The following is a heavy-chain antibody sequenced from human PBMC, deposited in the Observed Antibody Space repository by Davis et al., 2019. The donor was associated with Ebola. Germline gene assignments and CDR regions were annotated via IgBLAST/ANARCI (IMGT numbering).Heavy chain of an antibody. CDR1: GFTFSSYA. CDR3: AKDPARPFDYYGMDV. Sequence: PGGSLRLSCAASGFTFSSYAMSWVRQAPGKGLEWVSAISGSGGSTYYADSVKGRFTISRDNSKNTLYLQMNSLRAEDTAVYYCAKDPARPFDYYGMDVWGQGTTVTVSS. D-gene: IGHD6-6*01. CDR2: ISGSGGST. V-gene: IGHV3-23*01. J-gene: IGHJ6*02.